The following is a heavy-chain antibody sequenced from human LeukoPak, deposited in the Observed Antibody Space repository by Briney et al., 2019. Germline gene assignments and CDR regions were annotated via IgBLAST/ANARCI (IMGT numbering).Heavy chain of an antibody. CDR3: ARDNRTPRGYNWFDP. J-gene: IGHJ5*02. CDR1: GGSISSYY. V-gene: IGHV4-59*01. Sequence: TASETLSLTCTVSGGSISSYYWSWIRQPPGKGLEWIGYIYYSGSTNYNPSLKSRVTISVDTSKNQFSLKLSSVTAADTAVYYCARDNRTPRGYNWFDPWGQGTLVTVSS. D-gene: IGHD3-10*01. CDR2: IYYSGST.